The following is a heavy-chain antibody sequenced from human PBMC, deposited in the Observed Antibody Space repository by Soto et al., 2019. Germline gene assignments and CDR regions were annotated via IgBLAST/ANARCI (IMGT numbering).Heavy chain of an antibody. Sequence: QVQLVESGGGVVQPGRSLRLSCAASGFTFSSYAMHWVRQAPGKGLEWVAVISYDGSNKYYADSVKGRFTISRDNSKNTLYLQMNSLRAEDTAVYYCARGSDYFDYWGQGTLVTVSS. CDR1: GFTFSSYA. CDR3: ARGSDYFDY. V-gene: IGHV3-30-3*01. CDR2: ISYDGSNK. J-gene: IGHJ4*02.